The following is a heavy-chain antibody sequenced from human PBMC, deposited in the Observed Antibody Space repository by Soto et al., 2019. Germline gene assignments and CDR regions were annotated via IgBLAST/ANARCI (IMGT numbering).Heavy chain of an antibody. CDR1: GGSFSGYY. Sequence: SETLSLTCAVYGGSFSGYYWSWIRQPPGKGLEWIGEINHSGSTNYNPSLKSRVTISVDTSKNQFSLKLSSVTAADTAVYYCARVRRYYYHSSGSPGAFDIWGQGTLVTV. CDR2: INHSGST. CDR3: ARVRRYYYHSSGSPGAFDI. J-gene: IGHJ3*02. V-gene: IGHV4-34*01. D-gene: IGHD3-22*01.